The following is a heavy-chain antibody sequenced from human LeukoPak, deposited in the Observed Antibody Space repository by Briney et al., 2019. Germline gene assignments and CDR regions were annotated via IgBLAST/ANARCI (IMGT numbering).Heavy chain of an antibody. V-gene: IGHV4-59*01. CDR2: IYYSGST. J-gene: IGHJ5*02. CDR3: AQLVGLLFDP. Sequence: KPSETLSLTCTVSGGPISSYYWSWIRQPPGKGLEWIGYIYYSGSTNYNPSLKSRVTISVDTSKNQFSLKLRSVTAADTAVYYCAQLVGLLFDPWGQGTLVTVSS. CDR1: GGPISSYY. D-gene: IGHD3-3*01.